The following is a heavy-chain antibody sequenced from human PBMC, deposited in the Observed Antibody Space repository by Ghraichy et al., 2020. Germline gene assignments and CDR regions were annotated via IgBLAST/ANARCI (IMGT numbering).Heavy chain of an antibody. D-gene: IGHD6-13*01. V-gene: IGHV3-53*01. CDR3: ANMWQQADY. CDR2: IYSDGST. CDR1: GFTVSSNY. Sequence: GGSLRLSREASGFTVSSNYMSWVRQAPGKGLEWVSLIYSDGSTFYADSVKGRFTISRDNSKNTLFLQMNSLRAEDTAVYFCANMWQQADYWGRGTLVTVSS. J-gene: IGHJ4*02.